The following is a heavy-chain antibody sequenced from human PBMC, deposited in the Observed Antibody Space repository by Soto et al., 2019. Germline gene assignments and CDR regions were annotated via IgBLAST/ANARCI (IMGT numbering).Heavy chain of an antibody. V-gene: IGHV4-38-2*01. CDR1: GYSISSGYY. CDR3: ARVGGVPDTFAY. CDR2: IYHSGST. D-gene: IGHD2-15*01. J-gene: IGHJ4*02. Sequence: PSETLSLTCAVSGYSISSGYYWGWIRQPPGKGLEWIGSIYHSGSTYYNPSLKSRVTISVDTSKNQFSLKLSSVTAADTAVYYCARVGGVPDTFAYRARGTLVPVSS.